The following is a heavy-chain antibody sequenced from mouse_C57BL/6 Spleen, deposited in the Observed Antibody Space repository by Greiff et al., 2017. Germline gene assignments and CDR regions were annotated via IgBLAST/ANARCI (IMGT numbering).Heavy chain of an antibody. CDR2: ISSGSSTI. D-gene: IGHD2-2*01. J-gene: IGHJ1*03. CDR1: GFTFSDYG. Sequence: EVKLMESGGGLVKPGGSLTLSCAASGFTFSDYGMHWVRQAPEKGLEWVAYISSGSSTIYYADTVKGRFTISRDNAKTTLFLQMTSLRSEDTAMYYCAIMVTTGYFDVWGTGTTVTVSS. CDR3: AIMVTTGYFDV. V-gene: IGHV5-17*01.